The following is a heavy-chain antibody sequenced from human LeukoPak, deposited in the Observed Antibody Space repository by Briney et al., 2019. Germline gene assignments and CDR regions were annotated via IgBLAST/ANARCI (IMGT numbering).Heavy chain of an antibody. CDR2: INPSGGST. CDR3: ASEYKYDSSGANAFDI. D-gene: IGHD3-22*01. Sequence: EASVKVSCKASGYTFTSYYMHWVRQAPGQGLEWMGIINPSGGSTSYAQKFQGRVTMTRDTSSSTAYMELSSLRSADTAVYYCASEYKYDSSGANAFDIWGQGTMVTVSS. CDR1: GYTFTSYY. V-gene: IGHV1-46*01. J-gene: IGHJ3*02.